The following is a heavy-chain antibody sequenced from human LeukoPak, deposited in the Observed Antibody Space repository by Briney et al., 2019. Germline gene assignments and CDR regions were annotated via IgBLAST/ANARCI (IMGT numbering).Heavy chain of an antibody. J-gene: IGHJ4*02. CDR2: IYYTGST. V-gene: IGHV4-59*12. CDR1: GGSINGYY. Sequence: KSSETLSLTCTVSGGSINGYYWSWIRQSPGKGLESLGYIYYTGSTDYNPSLKSRVTISVDTSKNQFSLKLSSVTAADTAVYYCARGKGSSGYYYNPRYYFDYWGQGTLVTVSS. CDR3: ARGKGSSGYYYNPRYYFDY. D-gene: IGHD3-22*01.